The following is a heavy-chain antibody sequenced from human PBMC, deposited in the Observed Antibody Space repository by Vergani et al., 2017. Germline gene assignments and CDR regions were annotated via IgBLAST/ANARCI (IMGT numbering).Heavy chain of an antibody. J-gene: IGHJ6*02. V-gene: IGHV4-31*03. CDR1: GGSISSGGYY. D-gene: IGHD3-3*01. CDR3: ARGPGVYDFWSGMRNYYYGMDV. CDR2: IYYSGST. Sequence: QVQLQESGPGLVKPSQTLSLTCTVSGGSISSGGYYWSWIRQHPGKGLEWIGYIYYSGSTYYNPSLKSRVTISVDTSKNQFSLKLSSVTAADTAVYYCARGPGVYDFWSGMRNYYYGMDVWGQGTTVTVSS.